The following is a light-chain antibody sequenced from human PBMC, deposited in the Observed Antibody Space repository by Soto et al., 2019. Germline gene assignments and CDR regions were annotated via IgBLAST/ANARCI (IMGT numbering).Light chain of an antibody. J-gene: IGKJ4*01. CDR2: DAS. V-gene: IGKV1-33*01. CDR3: QQYDNLPLT. Sequence: DIQMTQSPSSLSASVGDRVTITCQASHDISNYLNWYQQKPGKAPKLLIYDASNLETGVPSRFSGSGSGTDFTFTISSPQPEDIATYYCQQYDNLPLTFGGGTKVEIK. CDR1: HDISNY.